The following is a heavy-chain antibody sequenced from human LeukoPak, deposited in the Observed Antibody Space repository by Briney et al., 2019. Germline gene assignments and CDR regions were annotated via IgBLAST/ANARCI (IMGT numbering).Heavy chain of an antibody. CDR3: TRGRGYTYGYCFDY. D-gene: IGHD5-18*01. CDR2: IRTKAYGGTT. CDR1: GFTFGDFA. Sequence: GGSLRLSCTASGFTFGDFAMSWVRQAPGKGLERVGFIRTKAYGGTTEYAASVKGRFTISRDDSKSIAYLQMNSLETEDTAVYYCTRGRGYTYGYCFDYWGQGTLVTVSS. V-gene: IGHV3-49*04. J-gene: IGHJ4*02.